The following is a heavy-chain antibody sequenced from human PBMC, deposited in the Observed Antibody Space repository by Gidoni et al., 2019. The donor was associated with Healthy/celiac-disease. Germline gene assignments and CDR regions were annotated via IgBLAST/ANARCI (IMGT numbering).Heavy chain of an antibody. J-gene: IGHJ6*03. CDR2: ITHSGRT. V-gene: IGHV4-34*01. Sequence: QVQLQQWGAGLLTPSETLSLTCAVYGGSFSGYYWSWIRQPPGKGLEWIGEITHSGRTNYNPSLKSRVTISVDTSKNQFSRKLSSVTAADTAVYYCARGLRAGPYYYYYMDVWGKGTTVTVSS. CDR1: GGSFSGYY. D-gene: IGHD6-13*01. CDR3: ARGLRAGPYYYYYMDV.